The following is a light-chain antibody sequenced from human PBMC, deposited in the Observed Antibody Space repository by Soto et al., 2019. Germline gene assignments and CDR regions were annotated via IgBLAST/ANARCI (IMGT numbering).Light chain of an antibody. V-gene: IGKV1D-12*01. CDR2: DSS. CDR1: QSVRNW. Sequence: DIQMTQSPSTLFASVGDRVTITCRASQSVRNWLAWYQQKPGRAPQLLIYDSSTLEPGVPSRFRGSGSGTDFTLTISSLQPEDFATFYCQQAYTFPRTFGQGTKVDIK. J-gene: IGKJ1*01. CDR3: QQAYTFPRT.